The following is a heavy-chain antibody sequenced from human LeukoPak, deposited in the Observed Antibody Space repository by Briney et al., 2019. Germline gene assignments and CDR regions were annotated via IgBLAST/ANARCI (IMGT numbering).Heavy chain of an antibody. CDR3: ATAYSNYYYYMNV. Sequence: ASVKVSCKASGYTFTSYDISWVRQATGQGLEWMGWMNPNSGNTGYAQKFQGRVTMTEDTSTDTAYMELSSLRSEDTAVYYCATAYSNYYYYMNVWGKGTTVTVSS. J-gene: IGHJ6*03. CDR1: GYTFTSYD. D-gene: IGHD4-11*01. CDR2: MNPNSGNT. V-gene: IGHV1-8*02.